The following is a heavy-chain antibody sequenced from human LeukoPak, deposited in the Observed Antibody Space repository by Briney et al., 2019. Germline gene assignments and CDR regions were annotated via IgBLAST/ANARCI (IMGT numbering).Heavy chain of an antibody. CDR1: GGTFSSYA. Sequence: SVKVSCKASGGTFSSYAVSWVRQAPGQGLEWMGGIIPIFGTANYAQKFQGRVTITADESTSTAYMELSSLRSEDTAVYYCARAYYDSSPGAFDIWGQGTMVTVSS. CDR3: ARAYYDSSPGAFDI. D-gene: IGHD3-22*01. J-gene: IGHJ3*02. V-gene: IGHV1-69*13. CDR2: IIPIFGTA.